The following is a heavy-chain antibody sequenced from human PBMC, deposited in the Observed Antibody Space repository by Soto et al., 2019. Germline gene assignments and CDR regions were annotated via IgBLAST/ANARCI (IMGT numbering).Heavy chain of an antibody. CDR2: LLPIFGTT. CDR1: GVTLSDYP. D-gene: IGHD2-21*01. CDR3: SRGYCGYATCNKWILNWLDP. V-gene: IGHV1-69*01. Sequence: QVQLVQSGAEVQKPGSSVKVSCKASGVTLSDYPINWVRQAPGQGLEWMGGLLPIFGTTIYAQKFQGRLTISSDESTNPAYMELSGLRPEEAAIFYCSRGYCGYATCNKWILNWLDPWGQGTLVTVSS. J-gene: IGHJ5*02.